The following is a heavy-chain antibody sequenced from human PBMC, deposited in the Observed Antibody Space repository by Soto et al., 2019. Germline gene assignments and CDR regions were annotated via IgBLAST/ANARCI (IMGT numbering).Heavy chain of an antibody. J-gene: IGHJ4*02. Sequence: SETLSLTCTVSGGSISSSSYYWGWIRQPPGKGLEWIGSIYYSGSTYYNPSLKSRVTISVDTSKNQFSLKLSSVTAADTAVYYCARHDFPGGAEAYIVVVPAASFDYWGQGTLVTVSS. CDR2: IYYSGST. D-gene: IGHD2-2*01. V-gene: IGHV4-39*01. CDR3: ARHDFPGGAEAYIVVVPAASFDY. CDR1: GGSISSSSYY.